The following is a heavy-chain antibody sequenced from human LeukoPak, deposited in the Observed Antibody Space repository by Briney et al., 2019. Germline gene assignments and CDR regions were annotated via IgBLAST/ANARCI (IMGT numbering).Heavy chain of an antibody. CDR1: GGSISSSSYS. V-gene: IGHV4-39*01. CDR2: IYYSGST. Sequence: SETLSLTCTVSGGSISSSSYSWGWIRQPPGKGLEWIGSIYYSGSTYYNPSLKSRVTIPVDTSKNQFSLKLSSVTAADTAVYYCATSIYGDHVPRFDYWGQGTLVTVSS. CDR3: ATSIYGDHVPRFDY. J-gene: IGHJ4*02. D-gene: IGHD4-17*01.